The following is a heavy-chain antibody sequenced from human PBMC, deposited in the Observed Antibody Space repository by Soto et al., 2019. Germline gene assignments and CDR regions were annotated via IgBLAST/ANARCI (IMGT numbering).Heavy chain of an antibody. J-gene: IGHJ5*02. V-gene: IGHV4-59*01. CDR1: GGSISPYY. CDR3: AGDRSYNYAYWWFDP. CDR2: VHYSGST. Sequence: SETLCLTCTVSGGSISPYYWTWIRQPPGKGLEWIGYVHYSGSTNYNPSLKGRVTILVDMSKNQFSLKLRSVTAADTAVYYCAGDRSYNYAYWWFDPWGQGTLVTVS. D-gene: IGHD5-18*01.